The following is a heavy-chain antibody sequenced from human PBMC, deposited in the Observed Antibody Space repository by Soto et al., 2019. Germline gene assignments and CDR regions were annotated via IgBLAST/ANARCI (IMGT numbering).Heavy chain of an antibody. CDR2: ISSSSSTI. CDR1: GFTFSSYS. D-gene: IGHD5-18*01. V-gene: IGHV3-48*02. CDR3: ARASGYSYGHYYYYYGMDV. Sequence: VGSLRLSCAASGFTFSSYSMNWVRQAPGKGLEWVSYISSSSSTIYYADSVKGRFTISRDNAKNSLYLQMNSLRDEDTAVYYCARASGYSYGHYYYYYGMDVWGQGTTVTVSS. J-gene: IGHJ6*02.